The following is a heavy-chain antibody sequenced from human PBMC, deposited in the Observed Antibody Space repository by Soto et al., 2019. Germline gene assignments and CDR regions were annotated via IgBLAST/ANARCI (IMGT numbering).Heavy chain of an antibody. V-gene: IGHV1-18*04. D-gene: IGHD4-17*01. CDR1: GYTFTSYG. CDR3: ARVPFYGDYLPGAFDI. J-gene: IGHJ3*02. CDR2: ISAYNGNT. Sequence: QVPLVQSGAEVKKPGASVKVSCKASGYTFTSYGISWVRQAPGQGLEWMGWISAYNGNTNYAQKLQGRVTMTTDTSTSTAYMELRSLRSDDTAVYYCARVPFYGDYLPGAFDIWGQGTMVTVSS.